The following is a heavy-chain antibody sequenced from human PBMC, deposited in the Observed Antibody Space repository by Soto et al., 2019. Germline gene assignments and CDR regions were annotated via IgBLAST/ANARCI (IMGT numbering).Heavy chain of an antibody. D-gene: IGHD3-3*01. V-gene: IGHV1-69*08. J-gene: IGHJ2*01. CDR3: ARDRTYYDFWSGYLGAFDL. Sequence: QVQLVQSGAEVKKPGSSVKVSCKASGGTFSSYTISWVRQAPGQGLEWMGRIIPILGIANYAQKFQGRVTITADKSTSTAYMGLSSLRSEDTAVYYCARDRTYYDFWSGYLGAFDLWGRGTLVTVSS. CDR2: IIPILGIA. CDR1: GGTFSSYT.